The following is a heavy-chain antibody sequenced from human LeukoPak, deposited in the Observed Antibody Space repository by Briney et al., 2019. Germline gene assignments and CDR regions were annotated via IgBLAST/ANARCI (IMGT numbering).Heavy chain of an antibody. CDR2: IKQDGSEK. CDR3: AREYYYDSSGFY. J-gene: IGHJ4*02. Sequence: GGSLRLSCAASGLTFSSYWMSWVRQAPGKGLEWVANIKQDGSEKYYVDSVKGRFTISRDNAKNSLYLQMNSLRAEDTAVYYCAREYYYDSSGFYWGQGTLVTVSS. CDR1: GLTFSSYW. V-gene: IGHV3-7*03. D-gene: IGHD3-22*01.